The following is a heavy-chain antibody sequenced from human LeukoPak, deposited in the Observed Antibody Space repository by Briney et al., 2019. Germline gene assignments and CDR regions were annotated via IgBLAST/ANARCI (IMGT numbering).Heavy chain of an antibody. J-gene: IGHJ4*02. CDR3: AMGTGRFGKPFDY. D-gene: IGHD3-10*01. Sequence: ASVKVSCKASGYTFTGYYMHWVRQAPGQGLEWMGWINPNSGGTNYAQKFQGRVTMTRDTSISTAYMELSRLRSDDTAVYYCAMGTGRFGKPFDYWGQGTLVTVSS. V-gene: IGHV1-2*02. CDR2: INPNSGGT. CDR1: GYTFTGYY.